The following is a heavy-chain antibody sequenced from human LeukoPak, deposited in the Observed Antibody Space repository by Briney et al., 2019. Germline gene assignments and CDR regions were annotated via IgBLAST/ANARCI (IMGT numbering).Heavy chain of an antibody. Sequence: GGSLRLSCAASGFTFSSYAMSWVRQAPGKGLEWVSAISGSGGSTYYADSVKGRFTIPRDNSRNPLYLQMNSLRAEDTAVYYCANDPYDSFPYYFDYWGQGTLVTVSS. V-gene: IGHV3-23*01. D-gene: IGHD3-3*01. J-gene: IGHJ4*02. CDR2: ISGSGGST. CDR1: GFTFSSYA. CDR3: ANDPYDSFPYYFDY.